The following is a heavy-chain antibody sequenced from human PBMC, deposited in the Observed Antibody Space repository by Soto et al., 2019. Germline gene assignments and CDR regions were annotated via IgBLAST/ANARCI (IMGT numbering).Heavy chain of an antibody. D-gene: IGHD1-26*01. CDR3: VKGTGATTYYYYYYMDV. J-gene: IGHJ6*03. V-gene: IGHV3-23*01. Sequence: GGSLRLSCAASGFTFSSYAMSWVRQAPGKGLEWVSAISGSGGSTYYADSVKGRFTISRDNSKNTLYLQMNSLRAEDTAVYYCVKGTGATTYYYYYYMDVWGKGTTVTVSS. CDR2: ISGSGGST. CDR1: GFTFSSYA.